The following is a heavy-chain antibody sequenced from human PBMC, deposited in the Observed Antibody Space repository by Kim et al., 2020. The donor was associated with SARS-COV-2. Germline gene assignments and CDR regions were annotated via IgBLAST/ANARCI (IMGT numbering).Heavy chain of an antibody. CDR1: GFTFSKYF. V-gene: IGHV3-21*01. CDR3: ARGRGSYYYYFDY. D-gene: IGHD1-26*01. Sequence: GGSLRLSCAASGFTFSKYFMNWVRQAPGKGLEWVSSMSSSSYIYYSDSVKGRFTVSSDNAMNSLYLQMNSLRAEDTAVYYCARGRGSYYYYFDYWGQGT. CDR2: MSSSSYI. J-gene: IGHJ4*02.